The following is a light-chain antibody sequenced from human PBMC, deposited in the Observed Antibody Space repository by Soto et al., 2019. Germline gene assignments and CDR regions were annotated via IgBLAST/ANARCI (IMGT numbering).Light chain of an antibody. J-gene: IGKJ4*01. Sequence: EIVWTQSPTTLSLSPGERDTLSCRASQSVSSYFAWYQQKPGQAPRLLIYDASTRAADIPARFSGSGSGTDFTLTISSLEPEDFAVYYCQQRSDWPLTFGGGTKVEIK. CDR2: DAS. CDR3: QQRSDWPLT. CDR1: QSVSSY. V-gene: IGKV3-11*01.